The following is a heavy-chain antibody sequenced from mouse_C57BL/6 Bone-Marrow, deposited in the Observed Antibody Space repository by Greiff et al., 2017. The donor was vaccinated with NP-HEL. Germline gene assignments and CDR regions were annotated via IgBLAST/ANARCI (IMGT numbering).Heavy chain of an antibody. V-gene: IGHV3-6*01. D-gene: IGHD4-1*01. CDR2: ISYDGSN. J-gene: IGHJ3*01. CDR1: GYSITSGYY. CDR3: ARGTGKWFAY. Sequence: ESGPGLVKPSQSLSLTCSVTGYSITSGYYWNWIRQFPGNKLEWMGYISYDGSNNYNPSLKNRISITRDTSKNQFFLKLNSVTTEDTATYYCARGTGKWFAYWGQGTLVTVSA.